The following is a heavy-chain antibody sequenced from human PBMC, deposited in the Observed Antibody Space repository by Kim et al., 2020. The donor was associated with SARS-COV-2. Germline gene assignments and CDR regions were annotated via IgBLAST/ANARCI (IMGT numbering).Heavy chain of an antibody. CDR2: ISYDGSNK. D-gene: IGHD2-8*01. Sequence: GGSLRLSCAASGFTFSSYAMHWVRQAPGKGLEWVAVISYDGSNKYYADSVKGRFTISRDNSKNTLYLQMNSLRAEDTAVYYCARDQDSIVLMVYAINYWGQGTLVTVSS. CDR3: ARDQDSIVLMVYAINY. V-gene: IGHV3-30*04. CDR1: GFTFSSYA. J-gene: IGHJ4*02.